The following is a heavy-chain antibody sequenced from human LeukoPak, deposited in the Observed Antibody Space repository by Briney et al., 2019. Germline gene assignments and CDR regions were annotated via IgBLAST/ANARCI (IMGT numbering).Heavy chain of an antibody. D-gene: IGHD3-10*01. Sequence: SVKVSCKASGYTFTGYYMHWVRQAPGQGLEWMGWINPNSGGTNYAQKFQGRVTMTRDTSITTAYMELSRLRSDDTAVYYCARGGGFSSYGSGTYRWSDQNWFDPWGQGTLVTVSS. CDR1: GYTFTGYY. V-gene: IGHV1-2*02. CDR3: ARGGGFSSYGSGTYRWSDQNWFDP. CDR2: INPNSGGT. J-gene: IGHJ5*02.